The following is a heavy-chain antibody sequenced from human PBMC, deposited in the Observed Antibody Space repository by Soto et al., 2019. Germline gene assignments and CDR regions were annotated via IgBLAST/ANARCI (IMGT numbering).Heavy chain of an antibody. Sequence: GGSLRLSCAGSGFIFSNTAFHWVHQAPGKGLEWVALISYDGNNKYYADSVKGRFTISRDNSKNTLYLQMHSLRADDTAVYYCAREVASYDRSGFFDYWGQGALVTVSS. CDR1: GFIFSNTA. CDR3: AREVASYDRSGFFDY. D-gene: IGHD3-22*01. V-gene: IGHV3-30-3*01. CDR2: ISYDGNNK. J-gene: IGHJ4*02.